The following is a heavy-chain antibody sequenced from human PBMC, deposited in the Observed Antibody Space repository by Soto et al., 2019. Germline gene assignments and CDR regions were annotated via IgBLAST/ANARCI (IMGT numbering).Heavy chain of an antibody. CDR3: ARVNNWNDVDY. V-gene: IGHV4-59*01. Sequence: SETLSLTCTVSGGSISSYYWSWIRQPPGKGLEWIGYIYYSGSTNYNPSLKSQVTISVDTSKNQFSLKLSSVTAADTAVYYCARVNNWNDVDYWGQGTLVTVSS. CDR2: IYYSGST. D-gene: IGHD1-1*01. J-gene: IGHJ4*02. CDR1: GGSISSYY.